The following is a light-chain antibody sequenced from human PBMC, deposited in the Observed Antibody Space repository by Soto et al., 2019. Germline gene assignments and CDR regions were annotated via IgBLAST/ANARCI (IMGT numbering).Light chain of an antibody. CDR3: QQSYNTPPLT. CDR2: AAS. J-gene: IGKJ4*01. CDR1: QSISSY. Sequence: IQMTQSPSSLSAYVGDRVTITCRASQSISSYFNWYQQKPGKAPKLLIYAASSLQSGVPSRFSGSGSGTDFTLTISSLQPEDFATYYCQQSYNTPPLTFGGGTKVEIK. V-gene: IGKV1-39*01.